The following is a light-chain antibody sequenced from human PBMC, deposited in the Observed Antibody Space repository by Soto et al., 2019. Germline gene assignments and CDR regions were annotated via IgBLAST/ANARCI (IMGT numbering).Light chain of an antibody. CDR2: SIS. Sequence: QAVVTQEPSLTVSPRETVTLTCSSITGPVTGTFYPNWFQQKPGQAPRPLIYSISNKHSRTPARFSGSLLGGKATLTLSGVQPEDEAEYFCLLYVDTDRIFGGGTQLTVL. CDR1: TGPVTGTFY. J-gene: IGLJ2*01. CDR3: LLYVDTDRI. V-gene: IGLV7-43*01.